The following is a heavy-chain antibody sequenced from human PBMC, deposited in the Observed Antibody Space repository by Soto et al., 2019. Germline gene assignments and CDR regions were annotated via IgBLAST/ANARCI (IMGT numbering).Heavy chain of an antibody. Sequence: ASVKVSCKASGYTFTSYGISWVRQAPGQGLERMGWISAYNGNTNYAQKLQGRVTMTTDTSTSTAYMELRSLRSDDTAVYYCARDRAVAGTGPVDYWGQGTLVTVSS. CDR1: GYTFTSYG. CDR2: ISAYNGNT. J-gene: IGHJ4*02. V-gene: IGHV1-18*01. D-gene: IGHD6-19*01. CDR3: ARDRAVAGTGPVDY.